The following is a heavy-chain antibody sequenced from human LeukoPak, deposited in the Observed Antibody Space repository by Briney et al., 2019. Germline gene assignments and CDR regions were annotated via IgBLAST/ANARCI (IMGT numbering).Heavy chain of an antibody. Sequence: ASVKVSCKASGYTFTSYAMNWVRQAPGQGLEWMGWINTNTGNPTYAQGFTGRFVFSLDTSVSTAYLQISSLRAEDTAVYYCARGQYNSRSFALDYWGQGTLVTVSS. D-gene: IGHD3-10*01. V-gene: IGHV7-4-1*02. CDR2: INTNTGNP. J-gene: IGHJ4*02. CDR3: ARGQYNSRSFALDY. CDR1: GYTFTSYA.